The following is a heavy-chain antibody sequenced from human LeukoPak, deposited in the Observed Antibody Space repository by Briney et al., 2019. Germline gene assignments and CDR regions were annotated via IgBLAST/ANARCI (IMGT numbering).Heavy chain of an antibody. V-gene: IGHV1-8*01. CDR3: ARGPRYGTFDY. Sequence: ASVKVSRKASGYTFTSCDINWVRQAVGQGLEWMGWMNPNSGNTGYAQKFQGRVTMTRNISISTAYLELSSLRSEDTAVYDCARGPRYGTFDYWGQGTLVTVSS. J-gene: IGHJ4*02. D-gene: IGHD5-18*01. CDR2: MNPNSGNT. CDR1: GYTFTSCD.